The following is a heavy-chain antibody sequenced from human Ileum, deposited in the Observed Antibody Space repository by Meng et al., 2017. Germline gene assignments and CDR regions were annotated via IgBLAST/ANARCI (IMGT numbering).Heavy chain of an antibody. CDR2: NYRSGTT. CDR1: GGSISSSNNY. V-gene: IGHV4-39*07. J-gene: IGHJ3*02. Sequence: SETLSLTCTVSGGSISSSNNYWHWIRQPPGKGLEWNGANYRSGTTSYNASLQSRVTISVDTAKNQFSLELSSVTAADTAVYYCARDWDGGNNYNAFDIWGQGTVVTVSS. D-gene: IGHD5-24*01. CDR3: ARDWDGGNNYNAFDI.